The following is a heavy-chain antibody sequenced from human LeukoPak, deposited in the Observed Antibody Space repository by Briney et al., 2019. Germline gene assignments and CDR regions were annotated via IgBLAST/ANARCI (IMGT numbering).Heavy chain of an antibody. J-gene: IGHJ5*02. Sequence: KPGASLEISCKGSGSIFTSYWIGWVRQLPGKGLEWMGIIYPGDSDTRYSPSFQGQVTISADKSISTASLQWSSLKASDTAMYYCARRGVCSGGSCQNWFDPWGQGTLVTVSS. V-gene: IGHV5-51*01. CDR1: GSIFTSYW. D-gene: IGHD2-15*01. CDR3: ARRGVCSGGSCQNWFDP. CDR2: IYPGDSDT.